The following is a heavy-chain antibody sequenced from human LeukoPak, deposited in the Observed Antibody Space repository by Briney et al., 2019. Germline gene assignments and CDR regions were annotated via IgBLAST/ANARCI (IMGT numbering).Heavy chain of an antibody. CDR3: ARDCRITIFGVVTHPGYWYFDL. CDR1: GGTFSSYA. J-gene: IGHJ2*01. V-gene: IGHV1-69*05. Sequence: SVKLSCKASGGTFSSYAISWVRQAPGQGLEWMGGIIPIFGTASYAQTFQGRVTITTDESTSTAYMELSSLRSEDTAVYYCARDCRITIFGVVTHPGYWYFDLWGRGTLVTVSS. CDR2: IIPIFGTA. D-gene: IGHD3-3*01.